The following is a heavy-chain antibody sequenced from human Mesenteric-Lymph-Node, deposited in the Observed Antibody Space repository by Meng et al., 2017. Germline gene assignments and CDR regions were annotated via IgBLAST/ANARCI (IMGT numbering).Heavy chain of an antibody. V-gene: IGHV3-43D*03. D-gene: IGHD6-13*01. J-gene: IGHJ4*02. CDR1: GFTFDDYA. Sequence: GGSLRLSCAASGFTFDDYAMHWVRQAPGKGLEWVSLISWDGGSTYYADSVKGRFTISRDNSKNSLYLQMNSLRAEDTALYYCAKGLEQQLVSFVGASWGQGTLVTVSS. CDR3: AKGLEQQLVSFVGAS. CDR2: ISWDGGST.